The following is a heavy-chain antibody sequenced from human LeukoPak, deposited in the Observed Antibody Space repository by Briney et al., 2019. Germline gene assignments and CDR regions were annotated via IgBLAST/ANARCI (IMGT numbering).Heavy chain of an antibody. CDR2: INHSGST. CDR1: GGSFSGYY. D-gene: IGHD6-19*01. V-gene: IGHV4-34*01. J-gene: IGHJ4*02. Sequence: PSETLSLTCAVYGGSFSGYYWSWIRQPPGKGLEWIGEINHSGSTNYNPSLKSRVTISVDTSKNQFSLKLSSVTAADTAVYYCARDHGGSGWYFGSLDWYFDYWGQGTLVTVSS. CDR3: ARDHGGSGWYFGSLDWYFDY.